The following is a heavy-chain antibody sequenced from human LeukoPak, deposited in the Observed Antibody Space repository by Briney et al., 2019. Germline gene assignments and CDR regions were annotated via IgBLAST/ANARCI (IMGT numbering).Heavy chain of an antibody. V-gene: IGHV4-59*08. Sequence: KPSETLSLTCTVSGGSISSYYWSWLRQPPGEGLEWFGYIYYSGSTNYTPSLKSLLTISVDTSKNHFSLKLSSLTAADTAVYYCARNYGSGKWFDPCGQGTLFTVSS. J-gene: IGHJ5*02. CDR3: ARNYGSGKWFDP. CDR1: GGSISSYY. D-gene: IGHD3-10*01. CDR2: IYYSGST.